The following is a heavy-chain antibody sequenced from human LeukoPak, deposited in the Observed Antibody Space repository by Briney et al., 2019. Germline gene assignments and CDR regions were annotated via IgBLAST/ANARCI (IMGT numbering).Heavy chain of an antibody. Sequence: GGSLRLSCAASGFTFSSYGMHWVRQAPGKGLEWVAVISYDGSNKYYADSVKGRFTISRDNSKNTLYLQMNSLRAEDTAVYYCAKDRDVGRYYCGMDVWGQGTTVTVSS. J-gene: IGHJ6*02. V-gene: IGHV3-30*18. CDR2: ISYDGSNK. D-gene: IGHD3-10*01. CDR3: AKDRDVGRYYCGMDV. CDR1: GFTFSSYG.